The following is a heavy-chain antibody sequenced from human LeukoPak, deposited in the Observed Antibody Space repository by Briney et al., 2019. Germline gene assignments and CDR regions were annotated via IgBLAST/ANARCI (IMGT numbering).Heavy chain of an antibody. J-gene: IGHJ6*03. D-gene: IGHD5-12*01. Sequence: ASVKVSCKASGYTFTGYYMHWVRQAPGQGLEWMGWINPNSGGTNYAQKFQSRVTMTRDTSISTAYMELSRLRSDDTAVYYCARDGSLIQWLPLGYYYYYMDVWGKGTTVTVSS. CDR1: GYTFTGYY. CDR3: ARDGSLIQWLPLGYYYYYMDV. CDR2: INPNSGGT. V-gene: IGHV1-2*02.